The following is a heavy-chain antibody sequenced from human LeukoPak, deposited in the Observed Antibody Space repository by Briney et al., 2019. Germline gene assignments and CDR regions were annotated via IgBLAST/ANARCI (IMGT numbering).Heavy chain of an antibody. J-gene: IGHJ4*02. CDR3: ERALIGVLAGNLDS. Sequence: GGSLRLSCAGSGFTFSSYAMSWVRLAPGKGLEWVSAIDSSGRSTYYADSVKGRFTISRDNSKSTLYLQMNTLGAGDTAIYYCERALIGVLAGNLDSWGQGTMVIVPS. D-gene: IGHD6-19*01. V-gene: IGHV3-23*01. CDR2: IDSSGRST. CDR1: GFTFSSYA.